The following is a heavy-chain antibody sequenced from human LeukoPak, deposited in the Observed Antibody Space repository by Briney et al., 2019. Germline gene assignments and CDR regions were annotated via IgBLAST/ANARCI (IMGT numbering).Heavy chain of an antibody. CDR1: GYIFTGYY. D-gene: IGHD2-2*01. CDR3: ARTPVYCSSTSCYQRFDP. V-gene: IGHV1-69*06. J-gene: IGHJ5*02. Sequence: SVKVSCKASGYIFTGYYIHWVRQAPGQGLEWMGGIIPIFGTANYAQKFQGRVTIMADKSTSTAYMELSSLRSEDTAVYYCARTPVYCSSTSCYQRFDPWGQGTLVTVSS. CDR2: IIPIFGTA.